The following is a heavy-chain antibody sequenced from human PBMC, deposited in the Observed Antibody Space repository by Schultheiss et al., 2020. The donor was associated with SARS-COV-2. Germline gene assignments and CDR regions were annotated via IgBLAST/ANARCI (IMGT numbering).Heavy chain of an antibody. J-gene: IGHJ4*02. Sequence: SQTLSLTCTVSGGSISSGYYWGWIRQPPGKGLEWIGSIYYSGSTYYNPSLKSRVTISVDTSKNQFSLKLSSVTAADTAVYYCAQTILGCSSTSCYSFDYWGQGTLVTVSS. D-gene: IGHD2-2*02. V-gene: IGHV4-38-2*02. CDR2: IYYSGST. CDR1: GGSISSGYY. CDR3: AQTILGCSSTSCYSFDY.